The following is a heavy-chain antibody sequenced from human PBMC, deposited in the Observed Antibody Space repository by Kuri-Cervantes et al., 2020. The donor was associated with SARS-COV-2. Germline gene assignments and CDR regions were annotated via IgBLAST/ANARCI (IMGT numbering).Heavy chain of an antibody. D-gene: IGHD1-26*01. CDR1: GGSISSYY. CDR3: ARGRGRGVDY. Sequence: SETLSLTCTVSGGSISSYYWSWIRQPPGKGLEWIGYIYYSGSTNYNPSLKSRVTISVDTSKNQFSLKLSSVTAADTAVYYCARGRGRGVDYWGQGTLVTGAS. V-gene: IGHV4-59*12. J-gene: IGHJ4*02. CDR2: IYYSGST.